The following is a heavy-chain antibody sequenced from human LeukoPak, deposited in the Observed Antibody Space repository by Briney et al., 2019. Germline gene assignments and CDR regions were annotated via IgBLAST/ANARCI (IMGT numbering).Heavy chain of an antibody. CDR3: ARENSNLHSSSFS. Sequence: SVKVSCKASGGTFSSYAISWVRQAPGQGLEWMGRIIPIFGTANYAQKFQGRVTITTDESTSTAYMELSGLRSEDTAVYYCARENSNLHSSSFSWGQGTMVTVSS. CDR2: IIPIFGTA. D-gene: IGHD6-6*01. J-gene: IGHJ3*01. CDR1: GGTFSSYA. V-gene: IGHV1-69*05.